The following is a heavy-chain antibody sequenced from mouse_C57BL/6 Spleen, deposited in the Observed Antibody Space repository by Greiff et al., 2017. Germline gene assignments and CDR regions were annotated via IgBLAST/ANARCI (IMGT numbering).Heavy chain of an antibody. J-gene: IGHJ2*01. CDR1: GYAFTNYL. Sequence: VQLQQSGAELVRPGTSVKVSCKASGYAFTNYLIEWVKQRPGQGLEWIGVINPGSGGTNYNEKFKGKATLTADKSSSTAYMQLSSLTSEDAAVYFCARSSNWCFDYWGQGTTLTVSS. D-gene: IGHD4-1*01. V-gene: IGHV1-54*01. CDR2: INPGSGGT. CDR3: ARSSNWCFDY.